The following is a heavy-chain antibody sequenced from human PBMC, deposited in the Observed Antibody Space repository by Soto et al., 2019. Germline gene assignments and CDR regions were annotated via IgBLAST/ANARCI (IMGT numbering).Heavy chain of an antibody. Sequence: QVQLQESGPGLVKPSQTLSLTCTVSGGSISSGGYYWSWIRQHPGKGLEWIGYIYYRGSTYYNPSLTIRVTISIHTSKHQFSLKLSSAPAADTAVYYCARSISPWGQGTLVTVSS. CDR2: IYYRGST. J-gene: IGHJ5*02. D-gene: IGHD3-3*01. CDR3: ARSISP. CDR1: GGSISSGGYY. V-gene: IGHV4-31*03.